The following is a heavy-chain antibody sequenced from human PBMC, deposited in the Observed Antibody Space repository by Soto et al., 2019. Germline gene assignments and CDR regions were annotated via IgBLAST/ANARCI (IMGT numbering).Heavy chain of an antibody. V-gene: IGHV3-7*03. CDR2: IKEDGSER. J-gene: IGHJ4*02. D-gene: IGHD3-3*01. Sequence: GSLRLSCAVSGFSFGTYWMSWVRQAPGKGLEWLASIKEDGSERYYLDSVKGRFTISRDNAKDSLSLQMNSLRGEDTAFYYCARDVGPVTIFGEALSGYFDFWGQGTLVTVSS. CDR1: GFSFGTYW. CDR3: ARDVGPVTIFGEALSGYFDF.